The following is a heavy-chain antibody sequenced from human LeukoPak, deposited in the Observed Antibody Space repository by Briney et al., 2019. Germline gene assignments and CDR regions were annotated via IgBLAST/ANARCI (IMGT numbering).Heavy chain of an antibody. CDR2: ISSSGSTI. CDR1: GFTFSDYY. Sequence: GGSLRLSCAASGFTFSDYYMSWIRQAPGKGLEWVSYISSSGSTIYYADSVKGRFTISRDNAKNSLYLQMNSLRAEDTAVYYCARSPGWFGELFYYYYYMDVWGKGTTVTISS. V-gene: IGHV3-11*01. CDR3: ARSPGWFGELFYYYYYMDV. J-gene: IGHJ6*03. D-gene: IGHD3-10*01.